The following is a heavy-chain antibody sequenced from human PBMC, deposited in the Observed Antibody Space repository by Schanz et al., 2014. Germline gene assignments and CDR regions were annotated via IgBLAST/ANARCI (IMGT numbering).Heavy chain of an antibody. J-gene: IGHJ3*02. V-gene: IGHV3-30*04. CDR2: YDGGHK. CDR1: GFNLSPFD. D-gene: IGHD3-9*01. CDR3: ARRISHYDFLTGHSPLGPFDI. Sequence: QVQLVESGGGVVQPGRSLRLSCAASGFNLSPFDMHWVRQAPGKGLEWVAYDGGHKSYADSVKGRFTISRDNSKNTLYLQLNSLATDDTAVYYCARRISHYDFLTGHSPLGPFDIWGQGTMVTVSS.